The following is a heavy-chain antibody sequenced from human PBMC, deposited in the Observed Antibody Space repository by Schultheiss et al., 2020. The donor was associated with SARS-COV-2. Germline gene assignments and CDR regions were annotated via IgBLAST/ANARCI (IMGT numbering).Heavy chain of an antibody. D-gene: IGHD3-10*01. J-gene: IGHJ4*02. CDR1: GGSISSYY. CDR3: ARNPHYGLAQSFDY. V-gene: IGHV4-59*08. Sequence: SETLSLTCTVSGGSISSYYWSWIRQPPGKGLEWIGYIYYSGSTNYNPSLKSRVTISVDTSKNQFSLKLSSVTAADTAVYYCARNPHYGLAQSFDYWGQGTLVTVSS. CDR2: IYYSGST.